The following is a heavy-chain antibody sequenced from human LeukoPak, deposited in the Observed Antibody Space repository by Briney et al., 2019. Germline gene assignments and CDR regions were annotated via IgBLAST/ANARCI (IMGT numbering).Heavy chain of an antibody. CDR1: GGSMSGYY. CDR3: ARLRGNYFPDF. CDR2: IYYTGTT. D-gene: IGHD2/OR15-2a*01. J-gene: IGHJ4*02. Sequence: SETLSLTCTVSGGSMSGYYWTWIQQPPGKALEWIAYIYYTGTTNYNPSLESRVTISVDTSRNQFSLRLSSVAAADTAVYYCARLRGNYFPDFWGQGTLVTVSS. V-gene: IGHV4-59*01.